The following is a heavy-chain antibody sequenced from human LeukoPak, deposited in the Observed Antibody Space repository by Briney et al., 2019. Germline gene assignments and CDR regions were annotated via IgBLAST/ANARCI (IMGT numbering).Heavy chain of an antibody. CDR1: GGSISSYY. D-gene: IGHD2-2*01. CDR2: ISTSGST. V-gene: IGHV4-4*08. Sequence: PSETLSLTCTVSGGSISSYYWSWIRQPPGKGLEWIAYISTSGSTKYNPSLQSRVTISVDTSKTQFALKLTSVTAADTAVYYCARRRGYCSSSSCYGFDPWGQGTLVTVSS. CDR3: ARRRGYCSSSSCYGFDP. J-gene: IGHJ5*02.